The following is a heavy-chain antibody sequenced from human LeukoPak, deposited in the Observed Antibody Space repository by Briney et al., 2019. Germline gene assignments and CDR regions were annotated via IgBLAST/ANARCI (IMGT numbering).Heavy chain of an antibody. D-gene: IGHD6-13*01. CDR1: GGSISSYC. CDR2: IYTSGST. J-gene: IGHJ4*02. V-gene: IGHV4-4*07. Sequence: PSETLSLTCTVSGGSISSYCWSWIRQPAGKGLEWIGRIYTSGSTNYNPPLKSRVTMSVDTSKNQFSLKLSSVTAADTAVYYCARVLQGAAAGIYYFDYWGQGTLVTVSS. CDR3: ARVLQGAAAGIYYFDY.